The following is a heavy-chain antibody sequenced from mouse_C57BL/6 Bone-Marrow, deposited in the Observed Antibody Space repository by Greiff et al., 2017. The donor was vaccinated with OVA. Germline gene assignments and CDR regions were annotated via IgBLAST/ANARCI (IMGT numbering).Heavy chain of an antibody. J-gene: IGHJ4*01. D-gene: IGHD1-1*01. CDR3: ARGSIYYGSSDAMDY. CDR2: INPDSSTI. Sequence: EADGIDFSRYWMSWVRRAPGKGLEWIGEINPDSSTINYAPSLKDKFIISRDNAKNTLYLQMSKVRSEDTALYYCARGSIYYGSSDAMDYWGQGTSVTVSS. V-gene: IGHV4-1*01. CDR1: GIDFSRYW.